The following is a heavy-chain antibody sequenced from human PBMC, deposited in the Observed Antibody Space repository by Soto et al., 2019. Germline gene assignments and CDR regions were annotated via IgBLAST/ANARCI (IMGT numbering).Heavy chain of an antibody. J-gene: IGHJ4*01. Sequence: GGSLRLSCAASGFTFSSYAMSWVRQAPGKGLEWVSAISGSGGSTYYADSVKGRFTISRDNSKNTLYLQMNSLRAEDTALYFWARDYGDYRLDYWGHGTLVTVSS. V-gene: IGHV3-23*01. CDR2: ISGSGGST. CDR3: ARDYGDYRLDY. D-gene: IGHD4-17*01. CDR1: GFTFSSYA.